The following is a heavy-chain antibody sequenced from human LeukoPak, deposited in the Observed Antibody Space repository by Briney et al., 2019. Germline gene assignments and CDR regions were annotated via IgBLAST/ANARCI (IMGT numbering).Heavy chain of an antibody. V-gene: IGHV3-30*02. J-gene: IGHJ6*02. CDR2: IRYDGSNK. Sequence: PGGPLRLSRAASGFTFSSYGMHWVRQAPGKGLEWVAFIRYDGSNKYYADSVKGRFTISRDNSKNTLYLQMNSLRAEDTAVYYCAKAPNYYGSGSYYTLHYYYGMDVWGQGTTVTVSS. CDR3: AKAPNYYGSGSYYTLHYYYGMDV. D-gene: IGHD3-10*01. CDR1: GFTFSSYG.